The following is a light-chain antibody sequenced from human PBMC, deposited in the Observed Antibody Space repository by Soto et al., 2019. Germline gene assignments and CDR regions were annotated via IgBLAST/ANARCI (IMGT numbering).Light chain of an antibody. V-gene: IGLV2-14*01. J-gene: IGLJ1*01. Sequence: QSMLTERGAGSGCSGQWITNPCTGTSSDVGGYNYVSWYQQHPGKAPKLMIYDVSNRLSGVSNRFSGSKSGNTASLTISGLQAEDEADDYCSSYTSSSTLCVFGTGTKVTVL. CDR2: DVS. CDR3: SSYTSSSTLCV. CDR1: SSDVGGYNY.